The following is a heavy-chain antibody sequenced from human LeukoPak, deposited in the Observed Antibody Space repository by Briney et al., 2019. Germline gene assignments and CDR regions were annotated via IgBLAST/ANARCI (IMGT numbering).Heavy chain of an antibody. D-gene: IGHD6-19*01. Sequence: SETLSLTCTVSGGSISSYYWSWIRQPPGKGLEWIGYIYYSGSTNYNPSLKSRVTISVDTSKNQFSLKLSSVTAADTAVYYCARRRLAVAGNYFDYWGQGTLVTVSS. CDR2: IYYSGST. CDR1: GGSISSYY. V-gene: IGHV4-59*01. J-gene: IGHJ4*02. CDR3: ARRRLAVAGNYFDY.